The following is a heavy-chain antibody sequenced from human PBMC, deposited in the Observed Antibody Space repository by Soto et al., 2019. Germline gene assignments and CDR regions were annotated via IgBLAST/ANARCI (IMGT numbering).Heavy chain of an antibody. CDR2: ISYDGSNK. V-gene: IGHV3-30-3*01. Sequence: QVQLVESGGGVVQPGRSLRLSCAASGFTFSSYAMHWVRQAPGKGLEWVAVISYDGSNKYYADSVKGRFTISRDNSKNTLYLQMNSLRAEDTAVYYCARGPSVWLKVDYWGQGTLVTVSS. CDR1: GFTFSSYA. CDR3: ARGPSVWLKVDY. D-gene: IGHD3-10*01. J-gene: IGHJ4*02.